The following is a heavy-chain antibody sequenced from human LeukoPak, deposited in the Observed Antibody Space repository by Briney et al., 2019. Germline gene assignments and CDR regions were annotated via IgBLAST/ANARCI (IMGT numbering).Heavy chain of an antibody. D-gene: IGHD3-9*01. CDR3: AKDGLTGYYTAWFDP. V-gene: IGHV3-23*01. J-gene: IGHJ5*02. CDR1: GFTFSSYG. CDR2: ISGSGGST. Sequence: GGSLRLSCAASGFTFSSYGMSWVRQAPGKGLEWVSAISGSGGSTYYADSVKGRFTISRDNSKNTLYLQMNSLRAEDTAVYYCAKDGLTGYYTAWFDPWGQGSLVTVSS.